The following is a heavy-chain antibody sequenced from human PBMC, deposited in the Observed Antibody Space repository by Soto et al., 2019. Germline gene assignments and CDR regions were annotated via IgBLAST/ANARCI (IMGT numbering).Heavy chain of an antibody. CDR1: GGSFSGYY. D-gene: IGHD6-13*01. CDR3: ASHKTIAAAVSAGMDV. Sequence: QVQLQQWGAGLLKPSETLSLTCAVYGGSFSGYYWSWIRQPPGKGLEWIGEINHSGSTNYNPSLKSRVTISVDTSKTQFSLKLSSVTAADTAVYYCASHKTIAAAVSAGMDVWGQGTTVTVSS. CDR2: INHSGST. J-gene: IGHJ6*02. V-gene: IGHV4-34*01.